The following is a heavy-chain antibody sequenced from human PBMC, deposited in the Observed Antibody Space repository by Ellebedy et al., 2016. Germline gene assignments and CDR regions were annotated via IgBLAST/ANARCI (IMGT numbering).Heavy chain of an antibody. Sequence: GGSLRLSCAASGFTFTSYAMHWVRQAPGKGLEWVAVTSYDGSDKYHADSVKGRFTISRDNSKNPVYLQMNSLRAEDTAVYYCARDKGAGYCSGGTCYSFDYWGQGTLVTVSS. CDR1: GFTFTSYA. CDR2: TSYDGSDK. J-gene: IGHJ4*02. CDR3: ARDKGAGYCSGGTCYSFDY. D-gene: IGHD2-15*01. V-gene: IGHV3-30*04.